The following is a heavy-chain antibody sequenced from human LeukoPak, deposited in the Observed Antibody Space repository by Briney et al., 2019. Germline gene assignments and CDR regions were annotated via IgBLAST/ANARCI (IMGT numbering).Heavy chain of an antibody. J-gene: IGHJ4*02. CDR2: IYPGDSDT. CDR1: GYSFTNYW. CDR3: ARHRGPWHYYDSSGYYFVDY. Sequence: GASLKISCKCSGYSFTNYWIGWVRQPPGEGLEWMGIIYPGDSDTRYSPSFQGQVTISADKSISTAYLQWSSLKASDTAMYCCARHRGPWHYYDSSGYYFVDYWGQGTLVTVSS. D-gene: IGHD3-22*01. V-gene: IGHV5-51*01.